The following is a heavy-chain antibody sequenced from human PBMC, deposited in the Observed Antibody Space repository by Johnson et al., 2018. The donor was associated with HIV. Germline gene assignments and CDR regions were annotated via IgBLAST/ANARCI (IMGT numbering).Heavy chain of an antibody. V-gene: IGHV3-30*18. D-gene: IGHD6-6*01. J-gene: IGHJ3*02. CDR3: AKGEQLVISRKGHDAFDI. CDR1: GFTFSSYG. Sequence: QMLLVESGGGVVQPGRSLRLSCAASGFTFSSYGMHWVRQAPGQGLEWVAVISYDGSNKYYADSVKGRFTISRDNSKNTLYLQMNSLRVEETAVYYCAKGEQLVISRKGHDAFDIWGQGTMVTVSS. CDR2: ISYDGSNK.